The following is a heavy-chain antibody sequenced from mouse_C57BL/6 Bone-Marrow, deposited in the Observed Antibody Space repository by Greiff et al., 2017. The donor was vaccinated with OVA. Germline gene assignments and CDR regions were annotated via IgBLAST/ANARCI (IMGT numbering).Heavy chain of an antibody. CDR1: GYTFTSYW. J-gene: IGHJ3*01. Sequence: VQLQQPGAELVMPGASVKLSCKASGYTFTSYWMHWVKQRPGQGLEWIGEIDPSDSYTNYNPKFKGKSTLTVDKSSRTAYMQLSSLTSEDSAVYYCARGRELAWFAYWGQGTLVTVSA. CDR3: ARGRELAWFAY. CDR2: IDPSDSYT. V-gene: IGHV1-69*01.